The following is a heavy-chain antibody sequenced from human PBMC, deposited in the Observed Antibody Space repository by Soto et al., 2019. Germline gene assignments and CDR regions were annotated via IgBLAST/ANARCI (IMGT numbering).Heavy chain of an antibody. V-gene: IGHV4-31*03. Sequence: SETLSLTCTVSGGCISSGGYYWSWIRQHPGKGLEWIGYIYYSGSTYYNPSLKSRVTISVDTSKNQFSLKLSSVTAADTAVYYCARGLGGHLTPIAYWGQRTLVSVSS. CDR1: GGCISSGGYY. CDR2: IYYSGST. D-gene: IGHD3-16*01. CDR3: ARGLGGHLTPIAY. J-gene: IGHJ4*02.